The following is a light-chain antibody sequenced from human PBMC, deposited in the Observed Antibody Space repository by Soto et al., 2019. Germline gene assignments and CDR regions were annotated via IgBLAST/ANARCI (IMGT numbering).Light chain of an antibody. CDR3: CSHAGDNTYV. CDR2: EVT. V-gene: IGLV2-8*01. Sequence: QSALTQPPSASGSPGQSVTISCTGTSSDVGGYNYVSWYQQHPGKAPKLMIYEVTKRPSGVPDRFSGSKSGNTASLTGSGLQAEDEADYFCCSHAGDNTYVFGTGTKVTVL. J-gene: IGLJ1*01. CDR1: SSDVGGYNY.